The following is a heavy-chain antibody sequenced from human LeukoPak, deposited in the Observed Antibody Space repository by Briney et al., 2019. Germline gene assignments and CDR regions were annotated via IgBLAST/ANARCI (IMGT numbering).Heavy chain of an antibody. V-gene: IGHV4-34*01. D-gene: IGHD6-13*01. CDR2: INHSGST. Sequence: SETLSLTCAVYGGSFSGYYWSWIRQPPGKGLEWIGEINHSGSTNYNPSLKSRVTISVDTSKNQFSLKLSSVTAADTAVYYCAREVTRWEQLAALGYWGQGTLVTVSS. J-gene: IGHJ4*02. CDR1: GGSFSGYY. CDR3: AREVTRWEQLAALGY.